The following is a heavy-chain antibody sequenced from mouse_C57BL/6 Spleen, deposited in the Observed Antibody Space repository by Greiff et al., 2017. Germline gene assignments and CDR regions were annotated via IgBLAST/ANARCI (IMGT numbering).Heavy chain of an antibody. CDR1: GYTFTSYG. CDR3: ARSSTTVVAHFDY. J-gene: IGHJ2*01. V-gene: IGHV1-81*01. D-gene: IGHD1-1*01. Sequence: QVQLQQSGAELARPGASVKLSCKASGYTFTSYGISWVKQRTGQGLEWIGEIYPRSGNTYYNEKFKGKATLTADKSSSTAYMELSSLTAEDSAVYVCARSSTTVVAHFDYWGQGTTLTVSS. CDR2: IYPRSGNT.